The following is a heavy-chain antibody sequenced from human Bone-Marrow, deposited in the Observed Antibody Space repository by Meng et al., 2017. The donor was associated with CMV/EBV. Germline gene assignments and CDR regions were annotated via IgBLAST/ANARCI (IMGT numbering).Heavy chain of an antibody. J-gene: IGHJ4*02. CDR1: GFTFNSYN. V-gene: IGHV3-21*01. CDR3: AHKFGGYALAN. D-gene: IGHD3-10*01. CDR2: ISSSSNYI. Sequence: GESLKISCAASGFTFNSYNINWVRQAPGKGLEWVSSISSSSNYIYYADSVKGRFTISRDNAKNSVFLQMNSLRAEDTAVYYCAHKFGGYALANWGQGTLVTFSS.